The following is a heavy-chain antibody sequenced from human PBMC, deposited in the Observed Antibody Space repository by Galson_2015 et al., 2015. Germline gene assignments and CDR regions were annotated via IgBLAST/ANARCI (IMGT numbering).Heavy chain of an antibody. Sequence: LTCTVSGGSISSSNWWSWVRQPPGKGLEWIGEIYHSGSTNYNPSLKSRVTISVDKSKNQFSLKLSSVTAADTAVYYCASSGWSPTTFDYWGQGTLVTVSS. V-gene: IGHV4-4*02. J-gene: IGHJ4*02. D-gene: IGHD6-19*01. CDR1: GGSISSSNW. CDR2: IYHSGST. CDR3: ASSGWSPTTFDY.